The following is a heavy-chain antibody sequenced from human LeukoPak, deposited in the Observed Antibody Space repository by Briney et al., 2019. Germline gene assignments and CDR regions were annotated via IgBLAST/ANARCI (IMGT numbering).Heavy chain of an antibody. CDR1: GYTFTGYY. J-gene: IGHJ5*02. Sequence: ASVKVSCKASGYTFTGYYMHWVRQAPGQGLEWMGRINPNSGGTNYAQKFQGRVTMTRDTSISTAYMELSRLRSDDTAVYYCARLCYYDSSGSINWFDPWGQGTLVTVSS. CDR2: INPNSGGT. CDR3: ARLCYYDSSGSINWFDP. D-gene: IGHD3-22*01. V-gene: IGHV1-2*06.